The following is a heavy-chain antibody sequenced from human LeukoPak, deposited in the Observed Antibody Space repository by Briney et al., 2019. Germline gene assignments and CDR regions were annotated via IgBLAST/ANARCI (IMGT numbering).Heavy chain of an antibody. Sequence: GGSLRLSCAASGFTFSNAWMSWVRQAPGKGLEWVGRIKSKTDGGTTDYAAPVKGRFTISRDDSKNTLYLQMSSLKTEHTAVYYCTTADDSSGYYHDAFDIWGQGTMVTVSS. J-gene: IGHJ3*02. V-gene: IGHV3-15*01. CDR2: IKSKTDGGTT. D-gene: IGHD3-22*01. CDR1: GFTFSNAW. CDR3: TTADDSSGYYHDAFDI.